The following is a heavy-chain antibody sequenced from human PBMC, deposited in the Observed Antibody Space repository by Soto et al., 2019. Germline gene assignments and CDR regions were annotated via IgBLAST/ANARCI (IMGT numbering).Heavy chain of an antibody. D-gene: IGHD3-22*01. CDR3: VRPYYSSSWFPFDR. CDR1: GFDFGDYY. Sequence: QVQLVESGGGLVKPGGSLRLSCTASGFDFGDYYMSWIRQAPGKGLEWVSYIDSDDGITYYTDSVKGRFTISRDDAKKSLYLQMNSLRVEDTALYYCVRPYYSSSWFPFDRWGQGTLVTVSS. CDR2: IDSDDGIT. J-gene: IGHJ5*02. V-gene: IGHV3-11*01.